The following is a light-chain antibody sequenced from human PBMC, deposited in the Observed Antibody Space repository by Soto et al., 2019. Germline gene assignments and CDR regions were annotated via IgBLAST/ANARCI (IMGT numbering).Light chain of an antibody. CDR1: QSVSSN. V-gene: IGKV3-15*01. CDR3: QQYNNWPYT. CDR2: GTS. Sequence: EIVMTQSPDTLSVSPGERATLSCRASQSVSSNLAWYQQKPGQAPRLLIFGTSTRATGIPARVSGSGYGTEFTLTISSLQAEAVAVYHCQQYNNWPYTFGQGTTLEIK. J-gene: IGKJ2*01.